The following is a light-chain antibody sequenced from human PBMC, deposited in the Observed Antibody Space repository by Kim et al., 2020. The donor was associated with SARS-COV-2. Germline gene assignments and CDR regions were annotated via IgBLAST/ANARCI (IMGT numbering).Light chain of an antibody. CDR2: GKN. Sequence: SSELTQDPAVSVALGQTVRISCQGDSLRRYYATWYQQKPRQSPVVVNYGKNNRPSGIPDRFSGSSSGNTASLTITGDQAEDEADYYCQSRDSSDKVVFGGGTQLTVL. CDR1: SLRRYY. CDR3: QSRDSSDKVV. J-gene: IGLJ2*01. V-gene: IGLV3-19*01.